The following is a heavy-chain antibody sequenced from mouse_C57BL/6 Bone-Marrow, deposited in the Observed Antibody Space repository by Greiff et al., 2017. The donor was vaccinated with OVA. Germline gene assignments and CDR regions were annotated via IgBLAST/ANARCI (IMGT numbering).Heavy chain of an antibody. V-gene: IGHV1-81*01. J-gene: IGHJ2*01. D-gene: IGHD2-3*01. CDR3: ARWRWLLRPFDY. Sequence: VQLQQSGAELVRPGASVKLSCKASGYTFTSYGISWVQQRPGKGLEWIGEIYPRGGNTYYNEKFKGKATLTADKSSSTAYMELRSLTSEDSAVYFCARWRWLLRPFDYWGQGTTLTVSS. CDR2: IYPRGGNT. CDR1: GYTFTSYG.